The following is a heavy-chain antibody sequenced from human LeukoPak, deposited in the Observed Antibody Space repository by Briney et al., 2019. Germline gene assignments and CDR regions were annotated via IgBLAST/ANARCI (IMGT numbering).Heavy chain of an antibody. J-gene: IGHJ3*01. D-gene: IGHD3-16*01. CDR2: ISNNGGYT. Sequence: GGSLRLSCAASGFTFSSSAMSWVRQAPGKGLEWVSAISNNGGYTYYADSVQGRFTISRDNSKSTLYLQMNDLRAEDTALYYCVRGWGSNVYASAFDVWGQGTMVTVSS. V-gene: IGHV3-23*01. CDR3: VRGWGSNVYASAFDV. CDR1: GFTFSSSA.